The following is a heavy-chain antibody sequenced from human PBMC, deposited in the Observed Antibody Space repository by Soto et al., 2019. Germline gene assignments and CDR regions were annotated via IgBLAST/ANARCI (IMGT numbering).Heavy chain of an antibody. CDR2: IYRNGNT. D-gene: IGHD3-10*01. CDR1: GGSISSDDSY. J-gene: IGHJ4*02. V-gene: IGHV4-30-4*01. CDR3: GRLYGPGSYYNGIGY. Sequence: QVQLQESGPGLVKPSQTLSLTCTVSGGSISSDDSYWSWIRQPPGKGLEWFGYIYRNGNTYYNAPLQRRVTISVDTSKNQCSLELSSVTAADTAVYFCGRLYGPGSYYNGIGYWGQGTLVTVSS.